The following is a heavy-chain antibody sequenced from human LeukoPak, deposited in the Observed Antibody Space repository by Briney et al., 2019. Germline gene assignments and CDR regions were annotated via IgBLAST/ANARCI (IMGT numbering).Heavy chain of an antibody. D-gene: IGHD3-22*01. Sequence: GASVKVSCKASGYTFTGYYMHWVRQAPGQGLEWMGWINPNSGGTNYAQKFQGRVTMTRDTSISTAYMELSRLRSDDTAVYYCARDRYNDSSGYQIPLDYWGQGTLVTVSS. CDR3: ARDRYNDSSGYQIPLDY. CDR1: GYTFTGYY. V-gene: IGHV1-2*02. J-gene: IGHJ4*02. CDR2: INPNSGGT.